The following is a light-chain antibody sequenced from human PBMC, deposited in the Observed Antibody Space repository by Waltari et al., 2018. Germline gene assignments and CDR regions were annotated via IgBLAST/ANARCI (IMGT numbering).Light chain of an antibody. CDR3: GTWDSGLSGGV. Sequence: QSVLTQPPSVSAAPGQKVTISCSGSSFNIGNNYVSWYQQVPGTAPKLLIYEMNKRPSGIPDRFSGSKSGTSATLGITGLQTGDEADYYCGTWDSGLSGGVFGGGTKLTVL. CDR1: SFNIGNNY. CDR2: EMN. J-gene: IGLJ3*02. V-gene: IGLV1-51*02.